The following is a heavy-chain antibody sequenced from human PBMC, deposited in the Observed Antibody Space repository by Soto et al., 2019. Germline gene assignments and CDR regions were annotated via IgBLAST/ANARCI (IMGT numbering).Heavy chain of an antibody. V-gene: IGHV1-69*13. J-gene: IGHJ4*02. CDR2: IIPIFGTA. D-gene: IGHD6-6*01. Sequence: ASVKVSCKASGGTFSSYAISWVRQAPGQGLEWMGGIIPIFGTANYAQKFQGRVTITADESTSTAYMELSSLRSEDTAVYYCAISPDEAARRDYWGQGTLVTVSS. CDR3: AISPDEAARRDY. CDR1: GGTFSSYA.